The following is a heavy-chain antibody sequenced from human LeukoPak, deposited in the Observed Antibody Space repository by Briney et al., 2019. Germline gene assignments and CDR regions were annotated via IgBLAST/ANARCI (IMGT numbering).Heavy chain of an antibody. CDR2: FDPEDGET. J-gene: IGHJ4*02. D-gene: IGHD5-24*01. Sequence: ASVKVSCKASGYTFTGYYMHWVRQAPGKGLEWMGGFDPEDGETIYAQKFQGRVTMTEDTSTDTAYMELSSLRSEDTAVYYCATDGKRWLHRFDYWGQGTLVTVSS. CDR1: GYTFTGYY. V-gene: IGHV1-24*01. CDR3: ATDGKRWLHRFDY.